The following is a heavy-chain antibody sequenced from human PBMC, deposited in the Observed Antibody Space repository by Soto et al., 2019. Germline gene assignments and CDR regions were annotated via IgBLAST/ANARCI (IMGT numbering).Heavy chain of an antibody. CDR1: GFTFSSYA. V-gene: IGHV3-30-3*01. CDR3: ARVARTVVAATGYFQH. J-gene: IGHJ1*01. CDR2: ISYDGSNK. Sequence: QVQLVESGGGVVQPGRSLRLSCAASGFTFSSYAMHWVRQAPGKGLEWVAVISYDGSNKYYADSVKGRFTISRDNSKNTLYLQMNSLRAEDTAVYYCARVARTVVAATGYFQHWGQGTLVTVSS. D-gene: IGHD2-15*01.